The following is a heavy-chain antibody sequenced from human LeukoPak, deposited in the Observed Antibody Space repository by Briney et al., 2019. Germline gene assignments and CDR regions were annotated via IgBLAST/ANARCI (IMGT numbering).Heavy chain of an antibody. CDR1: GYTFTSYG. Sequence: ASVKVSCKASGYTFTSYGISWVRQAPGQGLEWMGWIGAYNGNTNYAQKLQGRVTMTTDTSTSTAYMELRSLRSGDTAVYYCARPYDSSGYYYYWGQGTLVTVSS. J-gene: IGHJ4*02. CDR2: IGAYNGNT. V-gene: IGHV1-18*01. CDR3: ARPYDSSGYYYY. D-gene: IGHD3-22*01.